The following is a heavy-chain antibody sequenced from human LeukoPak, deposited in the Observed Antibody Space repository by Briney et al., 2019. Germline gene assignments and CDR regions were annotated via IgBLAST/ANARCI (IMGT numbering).Heavy chain of an antibody. CDR1: GGSISSGGYY. D-gene: IGHD2-2*02. Sequence: PSETLSLTCTVSGGSISSGGYYWSWIRQHPGKGLEWIGYIYYSGSTYYNPSLKSRVTISVDTSKNQFSLKLSSVTAADTAVYYCARYARGGCSSTSCYTTWFDPWGQGTLVTVSS. CDR3: ARYARGGCSSTSCYTTWFDP. J-gene: IGHJ5*02. CDR2: IYYSGST. V-gene: IGHV4-31*03.